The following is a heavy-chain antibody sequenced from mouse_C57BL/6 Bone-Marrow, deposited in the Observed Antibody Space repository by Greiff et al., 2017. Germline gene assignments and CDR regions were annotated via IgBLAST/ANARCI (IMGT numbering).Heavy chain of an antibody. V-gene: IGHV1-63*01. J-gene: IGHJ2*01. D-gene: IGHD2-2*01. Sequence: VQLVESGAELVRPGTSVKMSCKASGYTFTNYWIGWAKQRPGHGLEWIGDIYPGGGYTNYNEKFKGKATLTADKSSSTAYMQFSSLTSEDSAIYYCARDYYGYGLDYWGQGTTLTVSS. CDR2: IYPGGGYT. CDR3: ARDYYGYGLDY. CDR1: GYTFTNYW.